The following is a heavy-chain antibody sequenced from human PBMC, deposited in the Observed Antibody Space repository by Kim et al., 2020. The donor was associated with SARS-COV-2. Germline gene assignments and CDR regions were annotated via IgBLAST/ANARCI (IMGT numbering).Heavy chain of an antibody. J-gene: IGHJ5*01. CDR3: ARVPGGCSASSCYLSS. D-gene: IGHD2-2*01. CDR2: AHQNGET. Sequence: SETLSLICAVSGDSISSNYWWTWVRQSPGKGLEWIGEAHQNGETNYNPSLKRRVAMSLDKSKNQFSLKFSSVTAADSATYYCARVPGGCSASSCYLSSWG. CDR1: GDSISSNYW. V-gene: IGHV4-4*02.